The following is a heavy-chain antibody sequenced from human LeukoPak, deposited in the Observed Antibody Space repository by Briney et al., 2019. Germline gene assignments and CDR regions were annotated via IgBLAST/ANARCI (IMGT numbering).Heavy chain of an antibody. Sequence: SETLSLTCAVYGGSFSGYYWSWIRQPPGKGLGWIGEINHSGSTNYNPSLKSRVTISVDTSKNQFSLKLSSVTAADTAVYYCARGGEIAVEDYFDYWGQGTLVTVSS. CDR2: INHSGST. J-gene: IGHJ4*02. V-gene: IGHV4-34*01. CDR1: GGSFSGYY. D-gene: IGHD6-19*01. CDR3: ARGGEIAVEDYFDY.